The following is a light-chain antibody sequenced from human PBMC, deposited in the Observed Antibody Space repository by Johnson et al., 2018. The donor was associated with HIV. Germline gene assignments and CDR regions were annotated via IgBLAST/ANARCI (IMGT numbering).Light chain of an antibody. CDR3: GRLDDSLSTYV. V-gene: IGLV1-51*01. CDR2: DNN. Sequence: QSVLTQPPSVSAAPGQKVTISCSGSSSNIGNNYVSWYQQLPGTAPKLLIYDNNKRPSGIPDRFSGSKSGTSATLGITGLQTGDEADYYCGRLDDSLSTYVFGTGTKVTVL. J-gene: IGLJ1*01. CDR1: SSNIGNNY.